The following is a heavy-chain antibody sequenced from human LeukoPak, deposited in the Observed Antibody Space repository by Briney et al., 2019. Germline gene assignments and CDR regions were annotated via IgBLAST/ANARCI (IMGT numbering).Heavy chain of an antibody. CDR3: APNSSGWYRYGY. CDR2: ISRSGSII. J-gene: IGHJ4*02. D-gene: IGHD6-19*01. CDR1: GFTFSDYY. V-gene: IGHV3-11*01. Sequence: GGSLRLSCAASGFTFSDYYMSWIRQAPGKGLEWVSYISRSGSIIYYADSVKGRFTISRDNAKNSLYLQMNSLRAEDTAVYYCAPNSSGWYRYGYWGQGTLVTVSS.